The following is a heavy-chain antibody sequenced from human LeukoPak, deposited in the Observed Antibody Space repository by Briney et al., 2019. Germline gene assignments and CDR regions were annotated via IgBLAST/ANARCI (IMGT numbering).Heavy chain of an antibody. CDR1: GFTFSTYA. CDR3: ARLAWLDRNFDY. CDR2: ISGSGGNT. J-gene: IGHJ4*02. V-gene: IGHV3-23*01. D-gene: IGHD6-19*01. Sequence: LSGGSLRLSCAASGFTFSTYAMGWVRQTPGKGLEWVSGISGSGGNTYHADSVKGRFTISRDNSKNTLYLQMKSLRAEDTAVYYCARLAWLDRNFDYWGQGTLLTVSS.